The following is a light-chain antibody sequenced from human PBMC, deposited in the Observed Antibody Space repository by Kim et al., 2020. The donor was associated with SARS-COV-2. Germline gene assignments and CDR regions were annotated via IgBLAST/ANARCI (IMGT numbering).Light chain of an antibody. CDR2: GRN. CDR1: RLRSYY. J-gene: IGLJ2*01. Sequence: SSELTQDPAVSVTLGQTVRITCQGDRLRSYYATWYQQRPRQAPVLVIYGRNNRPSGIPDRFSGSSSGNTASLTISGAQAGDEADFYCQSRDSGGNVLFGGGTQLTVL. V-gene: IGLV3-19*01. CDR3: QSRDSGGNVL.